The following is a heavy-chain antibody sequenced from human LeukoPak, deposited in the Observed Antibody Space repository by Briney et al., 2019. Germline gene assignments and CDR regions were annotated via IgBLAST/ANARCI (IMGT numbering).Heavy chain of an antibody. Sequence: SSVKVPCKASGGTFSSYAISWVRQAPGQGLEWMGGIIPIFGTANYAQKFQGRVAITADESTSTAYMELSSLRSEDTAVYYCRLLWFGESNYYYMDVWGKGTTVTVSS. CDR1: GGTFSSYA. D-gene: IGHD3-10*01. V-gene: IGHV1-69*01. J-gene: IGHJ6*03. CDR3: RLLWFGESNYYYMDV. CDR2: IIPIFGTA.